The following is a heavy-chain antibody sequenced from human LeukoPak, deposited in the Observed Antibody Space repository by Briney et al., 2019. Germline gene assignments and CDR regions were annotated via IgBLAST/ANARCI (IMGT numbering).Heavy chain of an antibody. V-gene: IGHV3-30-3*01. Sequence: GWSLRLSCAASGFTFSSYPIHWVRQAPGKGLDWVALISSDGSDKKYADSVKGRFTISRDNSKNTLYLQMHSLRVEDTAVYYCARDYPADYWGQGTLVTVSS. CDR2: ISSDGSDK. CDR1: GFTFSSYP. J-gene: IGHJ4*02. CDR3: ARDYPADY.